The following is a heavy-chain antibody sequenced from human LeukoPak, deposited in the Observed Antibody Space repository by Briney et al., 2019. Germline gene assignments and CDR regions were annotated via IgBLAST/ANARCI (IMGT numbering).Heavy chain of an antibody. CDR1: GFTFSTYA. CDR2: IGGSGGST. CDR3: AKEIYGDSTGGRFQY. J-gene: IGHJ1*01. D-gene: IGHD4-17*01. Sequence: PGRSLRLSCAASGFTFSTYAIHWVRQAPGKGLEWVSVIGGSGGSTYYADSVTGRFTISRDNSKNTLYLQMNSLRAEDTAVYYCAKEIYGDSTGGRFQYWGQGTLVTVSS. V-gene: IGHV3-23*01.